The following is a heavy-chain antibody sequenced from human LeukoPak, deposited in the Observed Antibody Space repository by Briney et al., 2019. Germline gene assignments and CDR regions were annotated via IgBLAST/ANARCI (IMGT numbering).Heavy chain of an antibody. D-gene: IGHD6-25*01. Sequence: GGSLRLSCAASGFTFSRYWMHWVRQAPGKGLVWVSRINSDGSTTSYADSVKGRFTISRDNAKNTLYLQMNSLRAEDTAVYYCARRSAAKDAFDIWGQGTMVTVSS. CDR1: GFTFSRYW. CDR3: ARRSAAKDAFDI. J-gene: IGHJ3*02. V-gene: IGHV3-74*01. CDR2: INSDGSTT.